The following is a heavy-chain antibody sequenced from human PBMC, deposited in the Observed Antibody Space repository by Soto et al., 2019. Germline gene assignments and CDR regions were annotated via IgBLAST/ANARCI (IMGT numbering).Heavy chain of an antibody. CDR1: GYTLSDAN. CDR3: ARDLRAGGDY. D-gene: IGHD1-26*01. J-gene: IGHJ4*02. V-gene: IGHV1-46*01. CDR2: INPRAGST. Sequence: QVQLVQSGAEVKKPGASVKVSCKASGYTLSDANINWVRQAPGQWPEWMGIINPRAGSTNYAQKFQGRVTLTRDTSTSTVYMELSSLRSEDTAVYYCARDLRAGGDYWGQGTLVTVSS.